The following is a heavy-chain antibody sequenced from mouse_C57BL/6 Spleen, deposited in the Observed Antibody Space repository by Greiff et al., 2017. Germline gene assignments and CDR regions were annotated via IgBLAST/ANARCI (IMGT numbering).Heavy chain of an antibody. CDR2: IFPGSGST. J-gene: IGHJ4*01. CDR1: GYTFNSHW. D-gene: IGHD2-5*01. Sequence: QVQLQQSGPELVRPGASVKISCKAPGYTFNSHWMQWVRQRPGQGLEWIGEIFPGSGSTYYNGKFKGKATLTVNSSSSTAYLQLSSLTSNDSAVYDCARVYYSKDYYAMDYWGQGTSVTVSS. V-gene: IGHV1-56*01. CDR3: ARVYYSKDYYAMDY.